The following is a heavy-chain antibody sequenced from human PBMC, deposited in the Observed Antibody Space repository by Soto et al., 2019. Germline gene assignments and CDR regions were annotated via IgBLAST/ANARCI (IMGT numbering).Heavy chain of an antibody. CDR2: ISSRSSYI. J-gene: IGHJ6*02. V-gene: IGHV3-21*01. CDR1: GFTFSSYS. CDR3: ARNYYGMDV. Sequence: PGGSLRLSCAASGFTFSSYSMNWVRQAPGKGLEWVSSISSRSSYIYYADSVKGRFTISRDNAKNSLYLQMNSLRAEDTAVYYCARNYYGMDVWGQGTTVTVS.